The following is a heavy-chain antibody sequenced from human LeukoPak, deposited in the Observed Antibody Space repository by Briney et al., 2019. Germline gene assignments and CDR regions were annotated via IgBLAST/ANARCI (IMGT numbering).Heavy chain of an antibody. Sequence: GGSLRLSCAASGLTFSSYAVRCVRGARGKGREGVSAIRGSGGSTYHAASVQGRFTISRDHSKNTLYLQMNSLRAEDTAVYYCAKRVDSWELLRDHDAFDIWGQGIMVTVSS. CDR1: GLTFSSYA. V-gene: IGHV3-23*01. CDR3: AKRVDSWELLRDHDAFDI. J-gene: IGHJ3*02. CDR2: IRGSGGST. D-gene: IGHD1-26*01.